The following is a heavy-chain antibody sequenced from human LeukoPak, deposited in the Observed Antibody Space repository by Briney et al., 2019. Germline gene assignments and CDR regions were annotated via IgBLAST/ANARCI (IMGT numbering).Heavy chain of an antibody. CDR3: ARGADGGLWFHP. Sequence: SETLSLTSAVHGGSFSGYYWRWIRAPPGEGLGVIRATNHSGSTNYPPSLTSRVTLSVDTSKNQFPLKLSSVTAADTAVYYCARGADGGLWFHPGGQGTLVTVSS. V-gene: IGHV4-34*01. CDR2: TNHSGST. CDR1: GGSFSGYY. J-gene: IGHJ5*02. D-gene: IGHD3-10*01.